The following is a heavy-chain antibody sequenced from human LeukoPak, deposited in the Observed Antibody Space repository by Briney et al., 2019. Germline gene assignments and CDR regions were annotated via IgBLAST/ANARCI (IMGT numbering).Heavy chain of an antibody. D-gene: IGHD5-18*01. CDR2: INTNTGNP. J-gene: IGHJ4*02. Sequence: GASVKVSCKASGYTFTSYAMNWVRQAPGQGLEWMGWINTNTGNPTYAQGFTGRFVFSLDTSVSTAYLQISSLKAEDTAVYYCAREPEGGYRDYFDYWGQGTLVTVSS. CDR3: AREPEGGYRDYFDY. V-gene: IGHV7-4-1*02. CDR1: GYTFTSYA.